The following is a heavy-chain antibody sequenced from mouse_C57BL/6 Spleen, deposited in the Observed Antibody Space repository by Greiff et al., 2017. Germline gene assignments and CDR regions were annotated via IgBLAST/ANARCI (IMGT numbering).Heavy chain of an antibody. D-gene: IGHD1-1*01. J-gene: IGHJ2*01. CDR2: IWSGGST. CDR1: GFSLTSYG. CDR3: AKDYYYGSSYYLDY. V-gene: IGHV2-2*01. Sequence: VQVVESGPGLVQPSQSLSITCTVSGFSLTSYGVHWVRQSPGKGLEWLGVIWSGGSTDYNAAFISRLSISKDNSKSQVFFKMNSLQADDTAIYYCAKDYYYGSSYYLDYWGQGTTLTVSS.